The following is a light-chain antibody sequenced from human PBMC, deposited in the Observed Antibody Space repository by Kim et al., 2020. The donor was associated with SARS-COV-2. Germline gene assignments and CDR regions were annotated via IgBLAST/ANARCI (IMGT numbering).Light chain of an antibody. CDR3: SSYTTSNTYV. V-gene: IGLV2-14*01. CDR2: DFS. J-gene: IGLJ1*01. CDR1: SSDVGSDKY. Sequence: QSVLTQPASVSGSPGQWITISCTGTSSDVGSDKYVSWYQQYPGKAPKLMIYDFSERPSGASTRFSGSKSGNTASLTISGLQAEDEADYYCSSYTTSNTYVFGTGTKVTVL.